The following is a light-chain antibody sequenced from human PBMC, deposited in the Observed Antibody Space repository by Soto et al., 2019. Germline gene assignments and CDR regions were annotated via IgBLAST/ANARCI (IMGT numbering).Light chain of an antibody. CDR3: QSYDSSLSGSV. V-gene: IGLV1-40*01. J-gene: IGLJ3*02. CDR2: ANS. CDR1: SSNIGAGYD. Sequence: QSVLTQPPSVSGAPGQRVSISCTGSSSNIGAGYDVHWYQHLPGTAPKLLIFANSNRPSGVPDRFSGSKSGASASLAITGLQAEDEADYYCQSYDSSLSGSVFGGGTQLTVL.